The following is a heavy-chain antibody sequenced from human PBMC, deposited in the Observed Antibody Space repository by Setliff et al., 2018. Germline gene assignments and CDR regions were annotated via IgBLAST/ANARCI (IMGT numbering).Heavy chain of an antibody. Sequence: PGASLRLSCAASGFTFSSHWMAWVRQAPGKGLEWVANINHDGSEKYSVDSVKGRFTISRDTAKNSLSLQMNSLRAEDTAVYYCTRSTSGAFDYWGQGALVTVSS. V-gene: IGHV3-7*01. D-gene: IGHD2-2*01. CDR1: GFTFSSHW. J-gene: IGHJ4*02. CDR2: INHDGSEK. CDR3: TRSTSGAFDY.